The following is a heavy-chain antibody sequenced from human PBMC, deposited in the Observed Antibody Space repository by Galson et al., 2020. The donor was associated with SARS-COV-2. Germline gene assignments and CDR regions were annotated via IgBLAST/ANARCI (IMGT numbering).Heavy chain of an antibody. J-gene: IGHJ5*01. CDR1: GFSFSAYW. CDR2: IKPDGSDK. Sequence: GGSLRLSRAASGFSFSAYWMTWVRQAPGKGLEWVVNIKPDGSDKYYVDSVKGRFTVSRDNAKNSLYLQMNSLRAEDTAVYYCARGYVYGSGSFDSWGQGTLVIVSS. D-gene: IGHD3-10*01. CDR3: ARGYVYGSGSFDS. V-gene: IGHV3-7*04.